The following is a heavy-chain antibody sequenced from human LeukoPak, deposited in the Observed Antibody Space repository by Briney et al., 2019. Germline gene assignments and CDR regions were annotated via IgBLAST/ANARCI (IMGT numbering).Heavy chain of an antibody. Sequence: PSETLSLPCTVSGGSISSSSYYWGWIRQPPGKGLQWIASIYYSGSTYYNPSLKSRVTISVDTSKNQFSLKLSSVTAADTAVYYCVRHGGNSRIRAFDIWGQGTMVTVSS. V-gene: IGHV4-39*01. J-gene: IGHJ3*02. D-gene: IGHD4-23*01. CDR2: IYYSGST. CDR1: GGSISSSSYY. CDR3: VRHGGNSRIRAFDI.